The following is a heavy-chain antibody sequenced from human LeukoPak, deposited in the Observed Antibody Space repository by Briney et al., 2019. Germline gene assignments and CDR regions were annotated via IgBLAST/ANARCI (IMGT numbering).Heavy chain of an antibody. CDR3: AKVMCSSTSCHGGYFDY. CDR2: ISYDGSNK. D-gene: IGHD2-2*01. Sequence: GGSLRLSCAASGFTFSSYGMHWVRQAPGKGLEWVAVISYDGSNKYYADSVKGRFTISRDNSKNTLYLQMNSLRAEDTAVYYCAKVMCSSTSCHGGYFDYWGQGTLVTVSS. J-gene: IGHJ4*02. CDR1: GFTFSSYG. V-gene: IGHV3-30*18.